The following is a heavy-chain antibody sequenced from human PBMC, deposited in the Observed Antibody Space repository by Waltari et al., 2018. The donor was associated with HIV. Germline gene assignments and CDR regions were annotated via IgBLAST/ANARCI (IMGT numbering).Heavy chain of an antibody. CDR3: AREFRTLATSRFDV. CDR2: FNTKTRNR. J-gene: IGHJ1*01. Sequence: QVQLVQSESELRKTGTSVLISCKASGYTFTSYTINWVRQTPGQGLESMGWFNTKTRNRRVAPNVTRRFDFSADTSVSTARLQILDLQRDDAAVYFCAREFRTLATSRFDVWGQGTLLSVSS. V-gene: IGHV7-4-1*01. CDR1: GYTFTSYT. D-gene: IGHD3-9*01.